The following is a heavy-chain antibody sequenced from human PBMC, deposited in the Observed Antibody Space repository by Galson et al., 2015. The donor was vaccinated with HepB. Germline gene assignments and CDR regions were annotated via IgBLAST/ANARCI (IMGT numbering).Heavy chain of an antibody. V-gene: IGHV1-58*02. CDR1: GFTFTSSA. D-gene: IGHD3-10*01. Sequence: SVKVSCKASGFTFTSSAMQWVRQARGQRLEWIGWIVVGSGNTNYAQKFQERVTITRDMSTSTAYMELSSLRSEDTAVYYCAAGPYYYGSGSYPNYWGQGTLVTVSS. CDR3: AAGPYYYGSGSYPNY. J-gene: IGHJ4*02. CDR2: IVVGSGNT.